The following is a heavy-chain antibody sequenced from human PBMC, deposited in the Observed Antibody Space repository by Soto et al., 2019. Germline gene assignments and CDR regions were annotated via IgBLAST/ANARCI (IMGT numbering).Heavy chain of an antibody. J-gene: IGHJ3*02. D-gene: IGHD3-10*01. Sequence: QVQLQESGPGLVKPSETLSLTCTVSGGSVSSGSYYWSWIRQPPGKGLEWIGYIYYSGSTNYNPPLKSRFTISVDTSKNQFSLKLSSVTAADTAVYYCARFGAFDIWGQGTMVTVSS. CDR3: ARFGAFDI. V-gene: IGHV4-61*01. CDR1: GGSVSSGSYY. CDR2: IYYSGST.